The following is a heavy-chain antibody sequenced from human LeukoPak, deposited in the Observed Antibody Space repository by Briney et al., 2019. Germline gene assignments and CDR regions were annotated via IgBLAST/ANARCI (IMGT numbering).Heavy chain of an antibody. D-gene: IGHD4-23*01. CDR2: IHHSGST. V-gene: IGHV4-38-2*02. CDR3: ARAYGGNSQYFQH. Sequence: MPSETLSLTCTVSGYSISSGYYWGWIRQPPGKGLEWIGSIHHSGSTNYNPSLKSRVTISLDTSKNQFSLKLSSVTAADTAVYYCARAYGGNSQYFQHWGQGTLVTVSS. CDR1: GYSISSGYY. J-gene: IGHJ1*01.